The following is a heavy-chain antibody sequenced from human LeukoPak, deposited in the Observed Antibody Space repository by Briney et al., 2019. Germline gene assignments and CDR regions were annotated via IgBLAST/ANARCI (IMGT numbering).Heavy chain of an antibody. Sequence: GGSLRLSCAASGFTFSNAWMSWVRQAPGKGLEWVGRIKSKTDGGTTDYAAPVKGRFTISRDDSKTTLYLQMNSLKTEDTAVYYCTTDVGSSSRRGYWGQGTLVTVSS. D-gene: IGHD6-13*01. CDR1: GFTFSNAW. CDR3: TTDVGSSSRRGY. V-gene: IGHV3-15*01. J-gene: IGHJ4*02. CDR2: IKSKTDGGTT.